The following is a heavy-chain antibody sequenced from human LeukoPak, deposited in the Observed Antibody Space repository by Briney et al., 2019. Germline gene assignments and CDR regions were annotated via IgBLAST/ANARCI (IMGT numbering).Heavy chain of an antibody. D-gene: IGHD5-12*01. CDR1: GFTFSNYN. V-gene: IGHV3-21*04. J-gene: IGHJ4*02. CDR2: ITSSGTYI. CDR3: ARDRGMVANDY. Sequence: GGSLRLSCTASGFTFSNYNMNWVRQAPGKAMDWVSSITSSGTYIFYADSVKGRFTISRDNAKNSLYLQMNSLRAEDTAVYYCARDRGMVANDYWGQGTLVTVSS.